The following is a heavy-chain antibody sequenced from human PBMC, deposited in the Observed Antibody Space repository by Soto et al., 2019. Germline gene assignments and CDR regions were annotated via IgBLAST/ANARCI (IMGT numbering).Heavy chain of an antibody. CDR2: IYPGDSDT. D-gene: IGHD5-18*01. CDR1: GYSFTSYW. Sequence: LGESLKISCKGSGYSFTSYWIGWVRQMPGKGLEWMGIIYPGDSDTRYSPSFQGQVTISADKSISTAYLQWSSLKASDTAMYYCAIFKLAAMVLDGMDVWGQGTTVTGSS. CDR3: AIFKLAAMVLDGMDV. J-gene: IGHJ6*02. V-gene: IGHV5-51*01.